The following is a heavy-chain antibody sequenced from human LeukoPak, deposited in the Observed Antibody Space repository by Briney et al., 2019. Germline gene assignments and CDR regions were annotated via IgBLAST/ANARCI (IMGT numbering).Heavy chain of an antibody. CDR3: AKDWTTTVQP. J-gene: IGHJ5*02. V-gene: IGHV3-30*02. D-gene: IGHD3/OR15-3a*01. CDR2: IRYDGSNK. CDR1: GFTFSSYG. Sequence: GGSLRLSCAASGFTFSSYGMHWVRQAPGKGLEWVAFIRYDGSNKYYADSVEGRFTISRDNSKNTLYLQMNSLRAEDTAVYYCAKDWTTTVQPWGQGTLVTVSS.